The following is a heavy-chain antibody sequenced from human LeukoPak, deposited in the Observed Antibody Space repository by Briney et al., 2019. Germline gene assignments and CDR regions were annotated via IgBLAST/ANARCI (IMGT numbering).Heavy chain of an antibody. CDR3: ARANYDSSGYYQRLTWFDP. J-gene: IGHJ5*02. D-gene: IGHD3-22*01. Sequence: PSQTLSLTCTVSGGSISSGDYYWSWIRQPPGKGLEWIGYIYYSGSTYYNPSLKSRVTISVDTSKYQFSLKLSSVTAADTAVYYCARANYDSSGYYQRLTWFDPWGQGTLVTVSS. V-gene: IGHV4-30-4*01. CDR2: IYYSGST. CDR1: GGSISSGDYY.